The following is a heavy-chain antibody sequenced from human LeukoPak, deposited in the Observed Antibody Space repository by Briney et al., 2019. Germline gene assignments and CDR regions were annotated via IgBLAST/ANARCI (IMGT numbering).Heavy chain of an antibody. V-gene: IGHV4-39*07. CDR1: GGSISSSSYY. Sequence: PSETLSLTCTVSGGSISSSSYYWGWIRQPPGKGLEWIGSIYYSGSTYYNPSLKSRVTISVDTSKNQFSLKLSSVTAADTAVYYCAREGGYSGSYYGYWGQGTLVTVSS. CDR3: AREGGYSGSYYGY. CDR2: IYYSGST. D-gene: IGHD1-26*01. J-gene: IGHJ4*02.